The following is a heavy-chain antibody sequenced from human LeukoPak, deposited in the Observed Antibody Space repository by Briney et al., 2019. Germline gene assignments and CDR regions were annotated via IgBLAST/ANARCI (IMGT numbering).Heavy chain of an antibody. CDR1: GFTFSNAW. V-gene: IGHV3-15*01. J-gene: IGHJ6*04. CDR3: TTENPSGYYYGMDV. CDR2: IKSKTDGGTT. Sequence: PGGSLRLSCAASGFTFSNAWMCGVRQTQGKGLELVGLIKSKTDGGTTDYAAPVKGRFTISRDDSKNTLYLQMNSLKTEDTAVYYCTTENPSGYYYGMDVWGKGTTVTVSS. D-gene: IGHD3-3*01.